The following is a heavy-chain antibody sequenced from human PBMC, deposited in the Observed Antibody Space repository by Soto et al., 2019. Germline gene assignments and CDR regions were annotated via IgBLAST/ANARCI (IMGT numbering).Heavy chain of an antibody. CDR3: AREDYSGGSCYSGPERVSLFDL. Sequence: LSLTCTVSGGSISSYYWSWIRQPPGKGLEWHGYIYYSGSTNYNPSLKRRVTISVDTSKSQFSLKLSSVTAADTAVYYCAREDYSGGSCYSGPERVSLFDLWGQGTLVTVSA. CDR2: IYYSGST. J-gene: IGHJ5*02. CDR1: GGSISSYY. D-gene: IGHD2-15*01. V-gene: IGHV4-59*01.